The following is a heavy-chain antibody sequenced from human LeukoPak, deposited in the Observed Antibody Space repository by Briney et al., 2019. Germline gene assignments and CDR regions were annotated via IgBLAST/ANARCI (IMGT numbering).Heavy chain of an antibody. J-gene: IGHJ5*02. Sequence: GGSLRLSCAASGFTFSSYAMHWVRQAPGKGLEYVSAISSNGGSTYYANSAKGRFTISRDNSKNTLYLQMGSLRAEDMAVYYCARGTYDFWSGYNWFDPWGQGTLVTVSS. V-gene: IGHV3-64*01. D-gene: IGHD3-3*01. CDR2: ISSNGGST. CDR1: GFTFSSYA. CDR3: ARGTYDFWSGYNWFDP.